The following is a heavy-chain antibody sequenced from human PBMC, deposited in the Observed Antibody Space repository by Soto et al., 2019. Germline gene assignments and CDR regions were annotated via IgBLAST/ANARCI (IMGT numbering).Heavy chain of an antibody. CDR1: GFTFSSYA. J-gene: IGHJ4*02. CDR2: ISYDGSNK. CDR3: ARDRIQLWLEVDY. Sequence: QVQLVESGGGVVQPGRSLRLSCAASGFTFSSYAMHWVRQAPGKGLEWVAVISYDGSNKYYADSVKGRFTISRDNSKNTLYLQMSSLRAEDTAVYYCARDRIQLWLEVDYWGQGTLVTVSS. V-gene: IGHV3-30-3*01. D-gene: IGHD5-18*01.